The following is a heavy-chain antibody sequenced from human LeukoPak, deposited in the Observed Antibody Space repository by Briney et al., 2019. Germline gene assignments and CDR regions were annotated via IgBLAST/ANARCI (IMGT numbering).Heavy chain of an antibody. J-gene: IGHJ6*02. Sequence: ASVKVSCKASGYTFNSYGMIWVRQAPGQGLEWMGWISPYRGDTEYAQKIQGRVSMTTDTSTSTAYMELRSLRSDDTAVYYCARQVLIVGGRYGMDVWGQGTTVTVSS. V-gene: IGHV1-18*01. D-gene: IGHD3-22*01. CDR1: GYTFNSYG. CDR3: ARQVLIVGGRYGMDV. CDR2: ISPYRGDT.